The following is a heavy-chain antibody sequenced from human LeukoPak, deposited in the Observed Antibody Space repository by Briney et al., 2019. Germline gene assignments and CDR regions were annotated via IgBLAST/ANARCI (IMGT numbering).Heavy chain of an antibody. CDR2: ISGSGGST. CDR3: ARCRGSGRSGWYFDL. Sequence: GGSLRLSCAASGFTFSSYAMSWVRQAPGKGLEWVSAISGSGGSTYYADSVKGRFTISRDNSKNTLYLQMNSLRAEDTAVYYCARCRGSGRSGWYFDLWGRGTLVTVSS. D-gene: IGHD6-19*01. J-gene: IGHJ2*01. V-gene: IGHV3-23*01. CDR1: GFTFSSYA.